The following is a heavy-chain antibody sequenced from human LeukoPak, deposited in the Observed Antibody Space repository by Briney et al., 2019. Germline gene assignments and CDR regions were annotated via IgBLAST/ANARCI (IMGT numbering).Heavy chain of an antibody. CDR3: ARGSLGYSSSWYYRIDAFDI. D-gene: IGHD6-13*01. J-gene: IGHJ3*02. Sequence: PSETLSLTCAVSGVSISNNNWWSWVRQPPGKGLEWIAEIFHGGDTNSNPSLKSRVTISVDTSKNQFSLKLSSVTAADTAVYYCARGSLGYSSSWYYRIDAFDIWGQGTMVTVSS. CDR2: IFHGGDT. V-gene: IGHV4-4*02. CDR1: GVSISNNNW.